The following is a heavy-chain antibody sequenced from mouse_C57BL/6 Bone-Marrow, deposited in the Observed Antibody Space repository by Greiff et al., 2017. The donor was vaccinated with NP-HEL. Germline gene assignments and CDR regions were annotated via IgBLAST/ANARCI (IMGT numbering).Heavy chain of an antibody. CDR2: IDPETGGT. D-gene: IGHD1-1*02. CDR3: TRGGLWGWFAY. V-gene: IGHV1-15*01. J-gene: IGHJ3*01. Sequence: VKLMESGAELVRPGASVTLSCKASGYTFTDYEMHWVKQTPVHGLEWIGAIDPETGGTAYNQKFKGKAILTADKSSSTAYMELRSLTSEDSAVYYCTRGGLWGWFAYWGQGTLVTVSA. CDR1: GYTFTDYE.